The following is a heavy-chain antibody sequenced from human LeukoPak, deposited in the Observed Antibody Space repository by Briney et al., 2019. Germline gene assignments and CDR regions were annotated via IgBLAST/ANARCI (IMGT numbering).Heavy chain of an antibody. CDR3: AARSPYLWGHGADY. Sequence: SETLSLTCTLSGGSINSYYWSWIRQPPGKGLEWIGYIYYSGSTNYNPSLKSRVTVSVDTSKNQFSLKLSSVTAADTAVYYCAARSPYLWGHGADYWGQGTVVTVSS. J-gene: IGHJ4*02. CDR2: IYYSGST. D-gene: IGHD2-21*01. CDR1: GGSINSYY. V-gene: IGHV4-59*08.